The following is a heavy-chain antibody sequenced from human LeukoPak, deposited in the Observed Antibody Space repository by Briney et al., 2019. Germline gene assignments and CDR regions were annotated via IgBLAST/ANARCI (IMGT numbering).Heavy chain of an antibody. D-gene: IGHD3-10*01. CDR3: ARGRPYYGSGSYSLYFDY. CDR1: GGSISSSSYY. Sequence: MSSETLSLTCTVSGGSISSSSYYWGWIRQPPGKGLEWIGSIYYSGSTYYNPSLKSRVTISVDTSKNQFSLKLSSVTAADTAVYYCARGRPYYGSGSYSLYFDYWGQGTLVTVSS. V-gene: IGHV4-39*07. J-gene: IGHJ4*02. CDR2: IYYSGST.